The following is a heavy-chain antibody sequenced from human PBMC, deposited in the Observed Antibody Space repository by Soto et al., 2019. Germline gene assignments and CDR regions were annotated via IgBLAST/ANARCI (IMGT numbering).Heavy chain of an antibody. J-gene: IGHJ4*02. CDR3: ARGDSGWYSSYFDY. D-gene: IGHD6-19*01. CDR2: ISYDGSNK. CDR1: GFTFSSYA. Sequence: QVQLVESGGGVVQPGRSLRLSCAASGFTFSSYAMHWVRQAPGKGLEWVAVISYDGSNKYYADSVKGRFPISRDNSKNTLYLQMNSLRAEDTAVYYCARGDSGWYSSYFDYWGQGTLVTVSS. V-gene: IGHV3-30-3*01.